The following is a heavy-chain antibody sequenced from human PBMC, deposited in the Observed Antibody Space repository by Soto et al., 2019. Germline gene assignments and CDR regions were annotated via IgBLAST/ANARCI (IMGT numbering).Heavy chain of an antibody. D-gene: IGHD3-3*01. CDR3: ARDYDFWSGSVSWHYYGMDV. J-gene: IGHJ6*02. Sequence: ASVKVSCKASGYTFTSYGISWVRQAPGQGLEWMGWISAYNGNTNYAQKLQGRVTMTTDTSTSTAYMELRSLRSDDTAVYYCARDYDFWSGSVSWHYYGMDVWGQGTTVTASS. V-gene: IGHV1-18*01. CDR1: GYTFTSYG. CDR2: ISAYNGNT.